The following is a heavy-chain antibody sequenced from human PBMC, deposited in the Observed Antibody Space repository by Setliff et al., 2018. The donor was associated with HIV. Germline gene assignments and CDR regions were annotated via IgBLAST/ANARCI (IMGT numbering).Heavy chain of an antibody. D-gene: IGHD3-3*01. Sequence: SETLSLTCAVSGGSISSDNWWTWVRQPPGKGLEWIGEIYHSEYTNYNASLKSRVSMSVDKSKNQFSLKLTSVTAADTAVYYCAKEGGLYFGMLIHDAIDLWGQGTMVTVSS. V-gene: IGHV4-4*02. CDR2: IYHSEYT. CDR1: GGSISSDNW. CDR3: AKEGGLYFGMLIHDAIDL. J-gene: IGHJ3*01.